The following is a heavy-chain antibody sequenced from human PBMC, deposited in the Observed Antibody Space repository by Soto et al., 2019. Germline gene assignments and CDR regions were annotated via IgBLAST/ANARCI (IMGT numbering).Heavy chain of an antibody. V-gene: IGHV4-31*03. CDR2: IYYSGST. J-gene: IGHJ4*02. CDR1: GGSISSGGHY. CDR3: ARSDSSGYYALLDY. Sequence: QVQLQESGPGLVKPSQTLSLTCTVSGGSISSGGHYWTWVRQHPGKGLEWIGYIYYSGSTNYNPFLKSRVTISVDTSKNQFSLKLRSVTAADTAVYYCARSDSSGYYALLDYWGQGTLVTVSS. D-gene: IGHD3-22*01.